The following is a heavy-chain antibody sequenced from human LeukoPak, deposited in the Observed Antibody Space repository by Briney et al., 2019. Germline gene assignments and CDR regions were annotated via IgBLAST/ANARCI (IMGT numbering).Heavy chain of an antibody. Sequence: PSQTLSLTCTVSGGSISSGGYYRSWIRQPPGKGLEWIGYIYYSGSTNYNPSLKSRVTISVDTSKNQFSLKLSSVTAADTAVYYCARGRGVAKWFGELYPAEFDYWGQGTLVTVSS. CDR2: IYYSGST. CDR1: GGSISSGGYY. D-gene: IGHD3-10*01. CDR3: ARGRGVAKWFGELYPAEFDY. V-gene: IGHV4-61*08. J-gene: IGHJ4*02.